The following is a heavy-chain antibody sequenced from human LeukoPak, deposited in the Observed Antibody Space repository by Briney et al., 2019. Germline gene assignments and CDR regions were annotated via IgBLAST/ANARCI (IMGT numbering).Heavy chain of an antibody. Sequence: SETLSLTCTVSGGSISRYYWSCIRQPPGKGLEWIGYIYYSGSTNYNPSLKSRVTISVDTSKNQFSLRLSSVTAADTAVYYCARVTGYVMEDYFDYWGKGTLVTVSS. J-gene: IGHJ4*02. CDR2: IYYSGST. D-gene: IGHD6-13*01. V-gene: IGHV4-59*01. CDR3: ARVTGYVMEDYFDY. CDR1: GGSISRYY.